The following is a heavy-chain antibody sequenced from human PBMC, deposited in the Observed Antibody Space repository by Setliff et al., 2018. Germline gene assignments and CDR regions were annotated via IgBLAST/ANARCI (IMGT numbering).Heavy chain of an antibody. V-gene: IGHV1-46*02. Sequence: ASVKVSCKNSGGTFNSFLVSWVRQAPGQGLEWMGIINPGGGSASIVQKFQGRVTMTTDTSTSTMYMEVTGLTSEDTAVYYCARAGVAAADKKGLLEYWGQGTLVTVSS. CDR1: GGTFNSFL. D-gene: IGHD6-13*01. J-gene: IGHJ4*02. CDR3: ARAGVAAADKKGLLEY. CDR2: INPGGGSA.